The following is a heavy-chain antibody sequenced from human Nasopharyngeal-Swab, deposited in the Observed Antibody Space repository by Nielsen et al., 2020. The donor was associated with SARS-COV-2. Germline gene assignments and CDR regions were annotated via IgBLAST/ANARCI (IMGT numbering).Heavy chain of an antibody. Sequence: GESLKISCKGSGYSFTSYWIGWVRQMPGKGLEWMGTIYPGDSDTRYSPSFQGQVTISADKSISTAYLQWSSLKASDTAMYYCARLPPPIAVAGTGNAFDIWGQGTMVTVSS. D-gene: IGHD6-19*01. CDR2: IYPGDSDT. V-gene: IGHV5-51*01. CDR1: GYSFTSYW. J-gene: IGHJ3*02. CDR3: ARLPPPIAVAGTGNAFDI.